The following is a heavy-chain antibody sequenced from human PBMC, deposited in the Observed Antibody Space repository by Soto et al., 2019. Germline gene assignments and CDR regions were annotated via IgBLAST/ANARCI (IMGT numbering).Heavy chain of an antibody. CDR3: AKSNWFDP. CDR2: IDSDGSST. V-gene: IGHV3-74*01. J-gene: IGHJ5*02. CDR1: GFTFSDYW. Sequence: EVQLVESGGGLVQPGGSLRLSCAASGFTFSDYWMNWVRQAPGKGLVWVSGIDSDGSSTSYADSVKGRFTISRDNAKNTLDLQMNSLRAEDTAVYYCAKSNWFDPWGQGSLVTVSS.